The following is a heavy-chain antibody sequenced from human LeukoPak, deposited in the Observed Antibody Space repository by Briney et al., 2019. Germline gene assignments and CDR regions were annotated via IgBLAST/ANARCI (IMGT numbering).Heavy chain of an antibody. V-gene: IGHV3-30*14. Sequence: GRSLRLSCTASGVTLSNYAMHWVRRPPGRGLEWVAVISFDGTNKYYGDSVEGRFTISRDDSKNTLYLQMNSLRAEDTAVYHCARVNTPPHYYFDYWGQGTLVTVSS. J-gene: IGHJ4*02. CDR3: ARVNTPPHYYFDY. CDR1: GVTLSNYA. CDR2: ISFDGTNK.